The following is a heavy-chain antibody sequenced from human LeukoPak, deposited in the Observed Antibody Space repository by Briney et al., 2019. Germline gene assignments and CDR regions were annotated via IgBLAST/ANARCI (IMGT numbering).Heavy chain of an antibody. D-gene: IGHD6-19*01. Sequence: GGSLRLSCAASGFTFSSHSMNWVRQAPGKGLGWVSFISSGSSYIHYADSVKGRFTISRDNAKNSLYLQMNSLRAEDTAVYYCARITRWGSGWESDYWGQGTLVTVSS. CDR2: ISSGSSYI. CDR3: ARITRWGSGWESDY. CDR1: GFTFSSHS. J-gene: IGHJ4*02. V-gene: IGHV3-21*01.